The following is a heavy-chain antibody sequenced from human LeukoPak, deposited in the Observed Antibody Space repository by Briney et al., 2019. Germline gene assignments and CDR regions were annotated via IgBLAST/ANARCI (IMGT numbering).Heavy chain of an antibody. CDR2: IIPVFGTT. J-gene: IGHJ3*02. D-gene: IGHD3-10*01. CDR3: ATKNFGDLYRHDDPFNM. CDR1: GGTLSNNV. Sequence: SVKVSCKASGGTLSNNVVSWVRQAPGHGLEWMGDIIPVFGTTNYAQKFQGRVTISADRSTSTAYMEVSSLKSEDTAVYYCATKNFGDLYRHDDPFNMWGQGTTVTVSS. V-gene: IGHV1-69*06.